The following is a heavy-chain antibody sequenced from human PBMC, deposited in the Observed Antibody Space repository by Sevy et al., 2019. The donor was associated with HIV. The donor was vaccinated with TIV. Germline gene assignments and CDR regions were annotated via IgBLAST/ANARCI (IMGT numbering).Heavy chain of an antibody. CDR1: GGSISSYY. J-gene: IGHJ4*02. D-gene: IGHD5-18*01. Sequence: SETLSLTCTVSGGSISSYYWSWIRQPPGKGLEWIGYIYYSGGTNYNPSLKSRVTISVDTSKNQFSLKLSSVTAADTAVYYCARVADTAMAHLDYWGQGTLVTVSS. CDR2: IYYSGGT. V-gene: IGHV4-59*01. CDR3: ARVADTAMAHLDY.